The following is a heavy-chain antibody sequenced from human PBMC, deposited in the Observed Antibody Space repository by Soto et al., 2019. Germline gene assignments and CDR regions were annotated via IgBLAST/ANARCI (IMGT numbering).Heavy chain of an antibody. V-gene: IGHV1-69*01. Sequence: QVQLVQSGAEVRKPGSSVKVSCKASGGTFSNYGLSWVRQAPGQGLEWMGGVIPMFGTANYAQKFQGRVTITADESTRTAYMDLSSLTSGDTAVYYCARERTDTLEDRYYGMDVWGQGTTVIVSS. CDR3: ARERTDTLEDRYYGMDV. J-gene: IGHJ6*02. D-gene: IGHD2-15*01. CDR1: GGTFSNYG. CDR2: VIPMFGTA.